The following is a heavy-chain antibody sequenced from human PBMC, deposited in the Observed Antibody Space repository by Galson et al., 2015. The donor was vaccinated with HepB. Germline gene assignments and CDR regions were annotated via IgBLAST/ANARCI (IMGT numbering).Heavy chain of an antibody. CDR1: GFTFSSYA. D-gene: IGHD2-15*01. V-gene: IGHV3-33*08. CDR3: ARDKDDAMDV. CDR2: IWLDGSNR. J-gene: IGHJ6*02. Sequence: SLRLSCAASGFTFSSYAMSWVRQAPGKGLEWVAVIWLDGSNRYHADSVKGRFTISRDNSKNTLFLQMSSLRVEDTAVYYCARDKDDAMDVWGQGTTVTVS.